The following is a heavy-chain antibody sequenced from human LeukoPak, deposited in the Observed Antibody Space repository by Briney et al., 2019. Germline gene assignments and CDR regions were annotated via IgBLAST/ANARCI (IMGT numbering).Heavy chain of an antibody. CDR2: IKQDGNEK. J-gene: IGHJ6*03. D-gene: IGHD2-15*01. Sequence: PGGSLRLSCAASAFTFSSYWMSLVRQAPGKGLEWVANIKQDGNEKYYVDSVKGRFTISRDNAKNSLYLQMNSLRAEDTAVYYCARESGYCSGGSCYYYYYMDVWGKGTTVTVSS. V-gene: IGHV3-7*01. CDR3: ARESGYCSGGSCYYYYYMDV. CDR1: AFTFSSYW.